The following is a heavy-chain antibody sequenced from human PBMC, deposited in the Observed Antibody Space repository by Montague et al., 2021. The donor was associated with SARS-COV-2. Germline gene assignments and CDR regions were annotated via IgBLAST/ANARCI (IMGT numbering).Heavy chain of an antibody. CDR3: ASGRVGATQYYFDY. CDR1: GYSFTTSW. V-gene: IGHV5-51*01. CDR2: IYPAAPST. D-gene: IGHD1-26*01. Sequence: QSGAEMKKPGESLKISCKSSGYSFTTSWIGWVRQMPGKGLEWMGIIYPAAPSTRYSPSFQGQVTISVDKSTTTAYMQWSSLKASDTAMYYCASGRVGATQYYFDYWGQGTLVTVSS. J-gene: IGHJ4*02.